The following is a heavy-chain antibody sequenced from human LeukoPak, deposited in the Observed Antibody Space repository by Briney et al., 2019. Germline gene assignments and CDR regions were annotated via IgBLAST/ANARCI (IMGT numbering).Heavy chain of an antibody. J-gene: IGHJ4*02. Sequence: PGGSLRLSCAASGFTFSSYWMHWVRHAPGKGLVWVSRINGDGSSTIYADSVKGRFTISRDNVKNTLFLQMNSLRAEDTAVYYCARWWLRSGDYWGQGTLVTVSS. V-gene: IGHV3-74*01. D-gene: IGHD5-12*01. CDR2: INGDGSST. CDR3: ARWWLRSGDY. CDR1: GFTFSSYW.